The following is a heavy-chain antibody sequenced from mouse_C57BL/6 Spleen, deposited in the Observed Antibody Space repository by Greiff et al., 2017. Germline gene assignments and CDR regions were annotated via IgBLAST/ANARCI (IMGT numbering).Heavy chain of an antibody. CDR2: INPGSGGT. CDR3: ARDDGYYGYAMDY. V-gene: IGHV1-54*01. Sequence: QVQLQQSGAELVRPGTSVKVSCKASGYAFTNYLIEWVKQRPGQGLEWIGVINPGSGGTNYNEKFKGKATLTADKSSSTAYMQLSSLTSEDSAVYFWARDDGYYGYAMDYWGQGTSVTVSS. D-gene: IGHD2-3*01. J-gene: IGHJ4*01. CDR1: GYAFTNYL.